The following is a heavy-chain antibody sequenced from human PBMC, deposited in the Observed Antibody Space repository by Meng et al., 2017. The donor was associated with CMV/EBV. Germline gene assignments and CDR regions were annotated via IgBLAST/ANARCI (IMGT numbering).Heavy chain of an antibody. D-gene: IGHD2-2*01. CDR2: ISYDGSNK. V-gene: IGHV3-30*03. CDR3: ARSGYCSSTSCYEGWFDP. J-gene: IGHJ5*02. Sequence: GESLKISCAASGFTFSSYSMNWVRQAPGKGLEWVAVISYDGSNKYYADSVKGRFTISRDNSKNTLYLQMNSLRAEDTAVYYCARSGYCSSTSCYEGWFDPWGQGTLVTVSS. CDR1: GFTFSSYS.